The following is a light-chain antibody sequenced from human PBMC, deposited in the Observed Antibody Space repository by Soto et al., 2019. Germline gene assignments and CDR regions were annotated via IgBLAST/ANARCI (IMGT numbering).Light chain of an antibody. V-gene: IGKV4-1*01. CDR2: WAS. Sequence: DIVMTQSPDSLAVSLGERATINCKSSQSVFYSSNNYSYLAWYQQKPRQPPKLLVFWASIRESGVPDRFSGSGSGTDFSLIISGLQPEDVAVYYCQQYYSSPITFGQGTRLEI. CDR3: QQYYSSPIT. J-gene: IGKJ5*01. CDR1: QSVFYSSNNYSY.